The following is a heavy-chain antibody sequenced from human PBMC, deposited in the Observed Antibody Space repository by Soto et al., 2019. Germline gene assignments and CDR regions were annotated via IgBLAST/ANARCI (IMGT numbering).Heavy chain of an antibody. D-gene: IGHD3-10*01. CDR3: ARRSTMVRGVIKRYFDL. CDR1: GGSISSGFYY. CDR2: ISYSGST. Sequence: SETLSLTCTVSGGSISSGFYYWSWIRQHPGEGLEWIGYISYSGSTYYNPSLKSRVAISVDTSKIQFSLKLSSVTAADTAVYYCARRSTMVRGVIKRYFDLWGRGTLVTVSS. J-gene: IGHJ2*01. V-gene: IGHV4-31*03.